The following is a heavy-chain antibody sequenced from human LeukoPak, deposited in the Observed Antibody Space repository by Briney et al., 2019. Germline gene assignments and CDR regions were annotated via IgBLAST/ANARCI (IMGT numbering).Heavy chain of an antibody. Sequence: ASVKVSCKASGYTFTSYYMHWVRQAPGQGLEWMGWINPNSGGTNYAQKFQGRVTMTRDTAISTAYMELSRLRSDDTAVYYCARDGVGYYDSSGYYYFQHWGQGTLVTVSS. V-gene: IGHV1-2*02. CDR1: GYTFTSYY. CDR3: ARDGVGYYDSSGYYYFQH. J-gene: IGHJ1*01. CDR2: INPNSGGT. D-gene: IGHD3-22*01.